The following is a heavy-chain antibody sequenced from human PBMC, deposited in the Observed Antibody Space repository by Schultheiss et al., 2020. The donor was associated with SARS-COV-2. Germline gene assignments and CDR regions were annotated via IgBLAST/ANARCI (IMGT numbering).Heavy chain of an antibody. D-gene: IGHD3-22*01. J-gene: IGHJ6*02. Sequence: GESLKISCAASGFTFSSYSMNWVRQAPGKGLEWVSYISSSSSTIYYADSVKGRFTISRDNAKNSLYLQMNSLRDEDTAVYYCARVPYYYDSSGYYHYYYYGMDVWGQGTTVTVSS. CDR1: GFTFSSYS. V-gene: IGHV3-48*02. CDR3: ARVPYYYDSSGYYHYYYYGMDV. CDR2: ISSSSSTI.